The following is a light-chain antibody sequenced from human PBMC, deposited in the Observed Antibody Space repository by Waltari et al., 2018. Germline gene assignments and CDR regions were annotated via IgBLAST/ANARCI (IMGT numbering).Light chain of an antibody. V-gene: IGLV1-47*02. J-gene: IGLJ3*02. CDR1: SSNIGSNF. Sequence: QSVLTQPPSASGTPGQRVTISCSGSSSNIGSNFVYWYQQLPGTAPKLLIYSNNQRPSGIPDRFAGSKSGTSASLTIRGLRSEDGADYYCAAWDDSVGGVFGGGTKLTVL. CDR3: AAWDDSVGGV. CDR2: SNN.